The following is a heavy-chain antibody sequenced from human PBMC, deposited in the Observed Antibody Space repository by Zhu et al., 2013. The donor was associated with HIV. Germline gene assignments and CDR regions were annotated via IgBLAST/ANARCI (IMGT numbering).Heavy chain of an antibody. CDR1: GYTFTSYG. V-gene: IGHV1-18*01. J-gene: IGHJ3*02. CDR3: ARTDSSGYLLGMFMLNAFDI. CDR2: ISAYNGNT. Sequence: QLVQSGAEVKKPGASVKVSCKASGYTFTSYGISWVRQAPGQGLEWMGWISAYNGNTNYAQKLQGRVTMTTDTSTSTAYMELRSLRSDDTAVYYCARTDSSGYLLGMFMLNAFDIWGQGTMVTVSS. D-gene: IGHD3-22*01.